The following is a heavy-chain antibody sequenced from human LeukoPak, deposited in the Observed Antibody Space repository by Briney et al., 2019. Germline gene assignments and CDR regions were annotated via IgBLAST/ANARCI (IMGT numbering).Heavy chain of an antibody. Sequence: GASVKVSCKASGYTFTGYYMHWVRQAPGQGLEWMGWINPNSGGTNYAQKFQGRVTMTRDTSTSTAYMELSRLRSDDTAVYYCARDRVVVVPAATRSSHYYYYGMDVWGQGTTVTVSS. CDR2: INPNSGGT. CDR3: ARDRVVVVPAATRSSHYYYYGMDV. CDR1: GYTFTGYY. V-gene: IGHV1-2*02. J-gene: IGHJ6*02. D-gene: IGHD2-2*01.